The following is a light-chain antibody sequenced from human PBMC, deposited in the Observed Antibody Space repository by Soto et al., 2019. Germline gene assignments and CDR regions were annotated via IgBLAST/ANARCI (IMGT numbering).Light chain of an antibody. J-gene: IGKJ1*01. CDR3: QQYNNWPQT. V-gene: IGKV3-15*01. Sequence: EIMITQSPSTLSVSPGERASLSCRASQSVNRNLAWYQQKPGQAPRLLIFGPSTRATGVPGRFSGSGSGTEFTLTISSLQSEDFAVYYCQQYNNWPQTFGQGTKVDIK. CDR1: QSVNRN. CDR2: GPS.